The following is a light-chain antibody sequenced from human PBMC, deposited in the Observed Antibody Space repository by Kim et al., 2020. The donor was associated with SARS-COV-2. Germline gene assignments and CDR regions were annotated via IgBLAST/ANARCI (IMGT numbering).Light chain of an antibody. CDR1: SLRSYY. CDR2: DKN. CDR3: NSRDTSGNHHVV. Sequence: SSELTQDPAVSVALGQTVRITCQGDSLRSYYASWYQQKPGQAPVLVIYDKNNRPSGIPDRFSGSSPGNTASLTITGAQAEDEADYYCNSRDTSGNHHVVF. J-gene: IGLJ2*01. V-gene: IGLV3-19*01.